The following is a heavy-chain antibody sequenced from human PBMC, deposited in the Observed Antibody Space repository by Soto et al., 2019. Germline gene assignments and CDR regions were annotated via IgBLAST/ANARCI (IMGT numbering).Heavy chain of an antibody. CDR2: IFSSGTT. D-gene: IGHD3-16*01. Sequence: PSETLSLTCTVSGDSISSGNKYWSWIRQAPGKGLEWIGYIFSSGTTYYNPSLKSRLTMSLDTSQNQFSLKLNSVAAADTAVHFCARVPSPFDFYYAMDVWGQGTTVTVSS. V-gene: IGHV4-30-4*02. CDR1: GDSISSGNKY. CDR3: ARVPSPFDFYYAMDV. J-gene: IGHJ6*02.